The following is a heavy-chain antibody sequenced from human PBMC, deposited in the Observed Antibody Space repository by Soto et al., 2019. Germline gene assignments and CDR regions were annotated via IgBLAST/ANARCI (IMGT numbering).Heavy chain of an antibody. J-gene: IGHJ5*02. CDR3: AKTSENAEHGHWLDP. CDR2: ISFDGSNK. Sequence: ASWVTISDYGGRCIRKEPGKGLGWVAVISFDGSNKYYADSVKGRFTISRDNSWNTLFLQMNGLRAEDSALYYCAKTSENAEHGHWLDPWGQPTFVSLSS. V-gene: IGHV3-30*18. D-gene: IGHD2-2*01. CDR1: WVTISDYG.